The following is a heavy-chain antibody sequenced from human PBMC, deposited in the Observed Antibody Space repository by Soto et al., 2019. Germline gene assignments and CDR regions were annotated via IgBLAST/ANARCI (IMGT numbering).Heavy chain of an antibody. CDR1: GFTFSSYA. CDR2: ISGSGGST. V-gene: IGHV3-23*01. CDR3: EKDEEYGSGWHYFDY. D-gene: IGHD3-10*01. J-gene: IGHJ4*02. Sequence: EVQLLESGGGLVQPGGSLRLSCAASGFTFSSYAMSWVRQAPGKGLEWVSAISGSGGSTYYADSVKGRFTISRDNSKNTLYLQMSSLRAEDTAVYYCEKDEEYGSGWHYFDYWGQGTLVTVSS.